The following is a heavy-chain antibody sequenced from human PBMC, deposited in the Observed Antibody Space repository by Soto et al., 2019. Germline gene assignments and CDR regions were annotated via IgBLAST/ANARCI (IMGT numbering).Heavy chain of an antibody. CDR3: ARSLLVGYGLEGESD. J-gene: IGHJ4*02. D-gene: IGHD5-18*01. V-gene: IGHV1-18*01. Sequence: QVQLVQSGAEVKKPGASVKVSCKASGYTFTSYGISWVRQAPGQGLEWMGWISAYNGNTNYAENLQGSVTMTTDTSTSTAYMELRSLRSDDTAVYYCARSLLVGYGLEGESDWGQGTLVTVSS. CDR1: GYTFTSYG. CDR2: ISAYNGNT.